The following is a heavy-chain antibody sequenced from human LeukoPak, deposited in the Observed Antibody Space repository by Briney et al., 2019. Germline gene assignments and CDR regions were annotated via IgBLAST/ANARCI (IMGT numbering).Heavy chain of an antibody. Sequence: GGSLRLSCAASGFTFSSYGMHWVRQAPGKGLEWVAVISYDGSNKYYADSVKGRFTISRDNSKNTLYLQMNSLRAEDTAVYYCAKERSSGWSRNAFDIWGQGTLITVSS. D-gene: IGHD6-19*01. CDR1: GFTFSSYG. J-gene: IGHJ4*02. CDR2: ISYDGSNK. CDR3: AKERSSGWSRNAFDI. V-gene: IGHV3-30*18.